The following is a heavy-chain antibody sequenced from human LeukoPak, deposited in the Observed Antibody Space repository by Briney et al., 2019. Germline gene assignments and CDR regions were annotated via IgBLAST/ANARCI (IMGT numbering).Heavy chain of an antibody. J-gene: IGHJ4*02. D-gene: IGHD5-18*01. CDR2: IYHSGST. CDR3: ARDPKKEYSYGYGWYFDY. V-gene: IGHV4-38-2*02. CDR1: GYSISSGYY. Sequence: SETLSLTCTVSGYSISSGYYWGWIRPPPGKGLEWIGSIYHSGSTYYNPSLKSRVTISVDTSKNQFSLKLSSVTTADTAVYYCARDPKKEYSYGYGWYFDYWGQGTLVTVSS.